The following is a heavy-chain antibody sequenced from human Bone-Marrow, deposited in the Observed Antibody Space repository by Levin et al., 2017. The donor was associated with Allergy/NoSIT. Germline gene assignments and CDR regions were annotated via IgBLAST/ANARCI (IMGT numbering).Heavy chain of an antibody. D-gene: IGHD4-11*01. CDR3: AGGYSKPFGQ. J-gene: IGHJ4*02. Sequence: GGSLRLSCTASGFGFNTYNMHWVRQAPGKGLEWVAYISYGSTTIYYADSVKGRFTISRDNAKKSLYLQMDSLRGEDAALYYCAGGYSKPFGQWGQGTLVTVSS. V-gene: IGHV3-48*04. CDR2: ISYGSTTI. CDR1: GFGFNTYN.